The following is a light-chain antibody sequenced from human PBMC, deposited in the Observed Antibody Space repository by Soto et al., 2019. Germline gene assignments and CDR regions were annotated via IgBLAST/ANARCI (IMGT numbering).Light chain of an antibody. V-gene: IGKV3-15*01. CDR1: QSVRST. J-gene: IGKJ3*01. Sequence: EIVLTQSPGTLSLSPGERVTLSCRASQSVRSTLAWYQQKPGQAPRLLIYDASTRATGIPARFSGSGSGSDFTLTISSLQSEDFAVYYCQQYNKWPLTFGPGTKVDIK. CDR3: QQYNKWPLT. CDR2: DAS.